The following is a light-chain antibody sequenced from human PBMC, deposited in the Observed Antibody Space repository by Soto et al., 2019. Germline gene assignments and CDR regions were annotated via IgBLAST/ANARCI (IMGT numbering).Light chain of an antibody. V-gene: IGLV2-23*01. CDR3: CSYAGGNTYV. CDR2: EGT. J-gene: IGLJ1*01. Sequence: QSALTQPASVSGSPGQSITISCTGTTSDVGAYNLVSWYQRLPGKAPKLLIFEGTKRPSGVSSRFSGSKSGNTASLTIFGLRAEDEADYFCCSYAGGNTYVFGTGTNVTVL. CDR1: TSDVGAYNL.